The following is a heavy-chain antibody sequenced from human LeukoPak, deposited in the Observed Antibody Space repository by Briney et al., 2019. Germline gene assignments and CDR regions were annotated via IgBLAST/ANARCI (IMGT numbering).Heavy chain of an antibody. CDR1: SVSITETNHF. Sequence: SETLSLICTVSSVSITETNHFWGWIHQTPGKGPEWIGNVYYDGTTYYNPSLKSRVSISVDTSRKQFALNLYSMTAADTAVYYCVRQRLWSDLWGQGALVIVSS. CDR2: VYYDGTT. CDR3: VRQRLWSDL. D-gene: IGHD3-10*01. J-gene: IGHJ5*02. V-gene: IGHV4-39*01.